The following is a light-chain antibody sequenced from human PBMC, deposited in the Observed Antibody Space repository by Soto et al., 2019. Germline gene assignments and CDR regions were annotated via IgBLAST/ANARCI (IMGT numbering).Light chain of an antibody. V-gene: IGKV1-5*03. CDR3: QQYHIDPT. Sequence: DIQMTQSPSTLSASVGDRVTITCRASQTINNWLAWYQLKPGKAPKLLIHTVSILHSGVPSRFSGSGSGTDFTLTIRGLQPEDFATYFCQQYHIDPTFGQGTKLEIK. J-gene: IGKJ2*01. CDR1: QTINNW. CDR2: TVS.